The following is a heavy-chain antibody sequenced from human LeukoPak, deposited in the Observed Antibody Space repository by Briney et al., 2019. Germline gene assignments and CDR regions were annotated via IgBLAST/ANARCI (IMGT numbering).Heavy chain of an antibody. J-gene: IGHJ4*02. CDR3: ARGPTPHFRYFDY. V-gene: IGHV3-74*01. CDR2: INYDGSDT. CDR1: GFTLSSYW. Sequence: GGSLRLSCVASGFTLSSYWMHWVRQAPGKGLVWVSGINYDGSDTRYADTVKGRFTISRDNAKNTLYLQINSLRAEDTAVYYCARGPTPHFRYFDYWGQGTLVTVSS. D-gene: IGHD1-14*01.